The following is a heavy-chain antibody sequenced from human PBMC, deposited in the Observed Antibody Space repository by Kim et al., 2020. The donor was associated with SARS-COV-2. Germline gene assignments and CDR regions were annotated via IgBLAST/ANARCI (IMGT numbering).Heavy chain of an antibody. V-gene: IGHV4-4*02. J-gene: IGHJ4*02. CDR2: IYHSGST. D-gene: IGHD6-13*01. CDR3: ARVGKGSSWYEWYYFDY. CDR1: GGSISSSNW. Sequence: SETLSLTCAVSGGSISSSNWWRWVRQPPGKGLGWIGEIYHSGSTNYNPSLKSGATISVNKSKKQFSRKRSSVTAADTAVYYCARVGKGSSWYEWYYFDYWGQGTLVTVSS.